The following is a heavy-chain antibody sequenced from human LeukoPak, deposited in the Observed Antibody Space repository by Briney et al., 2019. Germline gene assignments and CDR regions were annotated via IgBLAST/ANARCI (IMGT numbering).Heavy chain of an antibody. CDR3: AKDQWPGYSGYELDY. D-gene: IGHD5-12*01. V-gene: IGHV3-9*01. CDR1: GFTFDDYA. J-gene: IGHJ4*02. CDR2: ISWNSGSI. Sequence: GGSLRLSCAASGFTFDDYAMHWVRQAPGKGLERLSGISWNSGSIGYADSVKGRFTISRDNAKNSLYLQMNSLRAEDTALYYCAKDQWPGYSGYELDYWGQGTLVTVSS.